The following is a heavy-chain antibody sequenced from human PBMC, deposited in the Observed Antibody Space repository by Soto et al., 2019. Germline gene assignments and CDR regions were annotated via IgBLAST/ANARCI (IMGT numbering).Heavy chain of an antibody. J-gene: IGHJ5*02. V-gene: IGHV5-51*01. CDR3: ARHSYSSSWYGWLDP. D-gene: IGHD6-13*01. Sequence: GEPLKISCKGSGYRFTRYWIGWMRKVPGKGLEWMGIIYPGDSDTRYSPSFQGQVTISADKSISAAYLQWSSLKASDTAMYYCARHSYSSSWYGWLDPWGQGTLVTVSS. CDR2: IYPGDSDT. CDR1: GYRFTRYW.